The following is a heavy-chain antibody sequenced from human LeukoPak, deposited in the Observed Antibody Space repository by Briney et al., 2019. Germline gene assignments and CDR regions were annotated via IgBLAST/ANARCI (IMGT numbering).Heavy chain of an antibody. V-gene: IGHV4-59*01. CDR1: GGSISSYY. D-gene: IGHD4-17*01. CDR3: ARDGVSFESGDYVSGFDY. J-gene: IGHJ4*02. CDR2: IYYSGST. Sequence: SGTLSVTCTVSGGSISSYYWSWIRQPPGKGLEWIGYIYYSGSTNYNPSLKSRVTISVDTSKNQFSLKLSSVTAADTAVYYCARDGVSFESGDYVSGFDYWGQGTLVTVSS.